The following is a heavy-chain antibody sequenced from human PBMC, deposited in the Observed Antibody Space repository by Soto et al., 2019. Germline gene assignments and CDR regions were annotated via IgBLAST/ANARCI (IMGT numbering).Heavy chain of an antibody. CDR1: GFTFSNYA. CDR3: AREQGTYYDFCWFDP. CDR2: ISGSGGNT. V-gene: IGHV3-23*01. D-gene: IGHD3-3*01. J-gene: IGHJ5*02. Sequence: EVQLLESGGGLVQPGGSLRLSCAASGFTFSNYAMSWVRQSPGKGLEWVSAISGSGGNTYYADSVKGRFSISRDNSNNTLDLQMNSLRVEDTAAYYCAREQGTYYDFCWFDPWGQGTLVTVSS.